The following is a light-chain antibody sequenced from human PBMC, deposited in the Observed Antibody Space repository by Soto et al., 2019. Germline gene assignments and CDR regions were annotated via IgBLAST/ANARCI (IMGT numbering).Light chain of an antibody. Sequence: EIVVTQSPGILSLSPGERATLSCRASQRVSDSYLAWYQQKLGQAPRLLIYAASTRAPGVPDRFSGSGSGTDFTLTISRLEPEDFAVYHCQQYNISPRTFGGGTKVDIK. J-gene: IGKJ4*01. CDR2: AAS. CDR1: QRVSDSY. V-gene: IGKV3-20*01. CDR3: QQYNISPRT.